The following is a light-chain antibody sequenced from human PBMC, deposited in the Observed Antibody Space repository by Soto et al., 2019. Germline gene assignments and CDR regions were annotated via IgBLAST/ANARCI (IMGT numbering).Light chain of an antibody. CDR2: MGS. V-gene: IGKV2-28*01. J-gene: IGKJ1*01. CDR1: QSLLHKNGNNY. Sequence: DIVMTQSPLSLPVTPGEAASISCRSSQSLLHKNGNNYFNWYLQKPGQSPQLLIYMGSKRASGVPDRFSGSGSGTDFTLTISRLEPEDFVLYYCQQYGSSPRTFGQGTKVDIK. CDR3: QQYGSSPRT.